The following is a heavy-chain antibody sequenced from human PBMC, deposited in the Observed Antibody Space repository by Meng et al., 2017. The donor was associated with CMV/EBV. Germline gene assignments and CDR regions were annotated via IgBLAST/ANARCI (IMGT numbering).Heavy chain of an antibody. D-gene: IGHD6-13*01. CDR3: ARVDIAAAGVSDY. CDR2: ISRSSSYI. CDR1: GITFSSYS. J-gene: IGHJ4*02. Sequence: GESLKISWAASGITFSSYSMKWVRQAPGKGLEWVSSISRSSSYIYYADSVKGRFTISRDNAKKSLYLQMNSQRAEDTAVYYCARVDIAAAGVSDYWGQGTLVTVSS. V-gene: IGHV3-21*01.